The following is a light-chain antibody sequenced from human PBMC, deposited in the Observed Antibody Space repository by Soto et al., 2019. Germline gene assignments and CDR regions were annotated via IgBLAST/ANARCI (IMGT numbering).Light chain of an antibody. CDR2: DVS. J-gene: IGLJ1*01. Sequence: QSALTQPASVSGSPGQSITISCTGTSTDVGRYNYVSWYQQHPGKAPKLMVYDVSNRPSWVSHRFSGSKSGITASLTISGLQAEDEADYYCTSYTSDSTYVFGTGTKLTVL. CDR1: STDVGRYNY. V-gene: IGLV2-14*01. CDR3: TSYTSDSTYV.